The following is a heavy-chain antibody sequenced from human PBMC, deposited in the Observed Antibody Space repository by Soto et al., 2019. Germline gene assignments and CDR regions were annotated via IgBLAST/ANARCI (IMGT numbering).Heavy chain of an antibody. V-gene: IGHV4-59*01. D-gene: IGHD5-18*01. Sequence: ASETLSLTCTVSGGSISSYYWSWIRQPPGKGLEWIGYIYYSGSTNYNPSLKSRVTISVDTSKNQFSLKLSSVTAADTAVYYCARAQLWLRGDGFEYWGQGTLVTVSS. CDR2: IYYSGST. CDR3: ARAQLWLRGDGFEY. CDR1: GGSISSYY. J-gene: IGHJ4*02.